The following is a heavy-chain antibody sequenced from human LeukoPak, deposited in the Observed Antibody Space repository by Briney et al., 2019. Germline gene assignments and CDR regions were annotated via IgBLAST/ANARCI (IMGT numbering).Heavy chain of an antibody. CDR3: AKDARITMIGVVRGARPYYFDY. CDR1: GFTFSNHA. Sequence: GGSLRLSCAASGFTFSNHAMSWVRQAPGKGPEWVSAISVSGGSTYYADSVKGRFTISRDNSKNTLYLQMNSLRVEDTAVYYCAKDARITMIGVVRGARPYYFDYWGQGTLVTVSS. CDR2: ISVSGGST. J-gene: IGHJ4*02. D-gene: IGHD3-22*01. V-gene: IGHV3-23*01.